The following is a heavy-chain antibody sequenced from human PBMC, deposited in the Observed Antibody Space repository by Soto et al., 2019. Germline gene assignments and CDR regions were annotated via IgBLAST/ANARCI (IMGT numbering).Heavy chain of an antibody. Sequence: SETLSLTCTVSGGSISSGDYYWSWIRQPPGXGLEXIGYXHXSXXTXXXPSLKSRVTISVDTSKNQFSLKLSSVTAADTAVYYCARDQASRVDPWGQGTLVTVSS. V-gene: IGHV4-30-4*01. CDR1: GGSISSGDYY. CDR2: XHXSXXT. CDR3: ARDQASRVDP. J-gene: IGHJ5*02.